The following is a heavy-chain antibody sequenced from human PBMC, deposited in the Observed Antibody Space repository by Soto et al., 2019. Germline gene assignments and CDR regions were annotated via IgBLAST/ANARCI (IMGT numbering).Heavy chain of an antibody. J-gene: IGHJ4*02. D-gene: IGHD6-13*01. CDR1: GGSISSGGYF. CDR3: ARFAKEENPKVGSWYYFDY. CDR2: IYYSGRT. V-gene: IGHV4-31*03. Sequence: SETLSLTCTVSGGSISSGGYFGSWVRQHPGKGLEWIGNIYYSGRTYYNPSLKSRVIISVDTSKNQFSLKLSSVTAADTAVYYCARFAKEENPKVGSWYYFDYWGQGTPVTVSS.